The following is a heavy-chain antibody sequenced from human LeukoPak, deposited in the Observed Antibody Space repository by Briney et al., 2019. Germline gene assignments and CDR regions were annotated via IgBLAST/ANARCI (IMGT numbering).Heavy chain of an antibody. D-gene: IGHD1-26*01. CDR3: SRDSGTYNWLDP. CDR1: GYTFSGSA. J-gene: IGHJ5*02. V-gene: IGHV3-73*01. Sequence: GGSLRLSCAASGYTFSGSAIHWVRQSFGKGLEWIGHIDKEKNSYATASAYAVSVEGRFTVSRDDSKNMAFLQMSRLKTEETALYFWSRDSGTYNWLDPWGQGTLVTVSS. CDR2: IDKEKNSYAT.